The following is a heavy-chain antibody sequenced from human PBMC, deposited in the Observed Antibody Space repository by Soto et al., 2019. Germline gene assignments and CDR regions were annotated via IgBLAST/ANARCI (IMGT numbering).Heavy chain of an antibody. CDR3: VRSKGGYSYGTPFDY. J-gene: IGHJ4*02. D-gene: IGHD5-18*01. CDR1: GFTFDDYA. CDR2: ISWNSGNI. V-gene: IGHV3-9*01. Sequence: EVQLEESGGALVQPGRSLRLSCAASGFTFDDYAMHLVRQVLVKGLEGVSSISWNSGNIGYADSVKGRFTTSRDNAKNSLYLQMNSLRPEDTDLYYCVRSKGGYSYGTPFDYWGQGTLVTVSS.